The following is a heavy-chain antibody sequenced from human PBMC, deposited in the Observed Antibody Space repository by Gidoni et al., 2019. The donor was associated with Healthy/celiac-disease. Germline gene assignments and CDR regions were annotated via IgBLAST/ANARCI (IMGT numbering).Heavy chain of an antibody. D-gene: IGHD4-17*01. CDR3: ARVMTTVTTAFDY. Sequence: QVPLVESGGGLVKPGGSLRLSWAASGFPFSDNYMSGIRQAPGKGLEWVSYMSSSSSYTNYVDSVKGRFTISRDNAKNSLYLQMNSLRAEDTAVYYCARVMTTVTTAFDYWGQGTLVTVSS. J-gene: IGHJ4*02. CDR1: GFPFSDNY. V-gene: IGHV3-11*06. CDR2: MSSSSSYT.